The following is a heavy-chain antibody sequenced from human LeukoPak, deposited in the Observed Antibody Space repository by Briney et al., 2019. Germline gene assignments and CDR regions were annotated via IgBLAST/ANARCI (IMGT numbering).Heavy chain of an antibody. V-gene: IGHV3-21*04. CDR3: ARFGITGTTIAFDY. CDR2: ISSSSSYI. D-gene: IGHD1-20*01. Sequence: GGSLRLSCAASGFTFSSYSMHWVRQAPGEGLEWVSSISSSSSYIYYADSVKGRFTISRGNAKNSLYLQMNSLRAEDTAVYYCARFGITGTTIAFDYWGQGTLVTVSS. J-gene: IGHJ4*02. CDR1: GFTFSSYS.